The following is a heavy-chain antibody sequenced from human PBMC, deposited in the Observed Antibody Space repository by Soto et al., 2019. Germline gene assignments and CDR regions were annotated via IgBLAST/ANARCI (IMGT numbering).Heavy chain of an antibody. CDR3: AIRDSSGHTAFDI. D-gene: IGHD3-22*01. Sequence: PGESLKISCKGSGYRFTSYWIGWVRQMPGKGLEWMGIIYPGDSDTRYSPSFQGQVTISADKSISTAYLQWSSLKASDTAMYYRAIRDSSGHTAFDIRGQGKMVTVSS. CDR2: IYPGDSDT. CDR1: GYRFTSYW. J-gene: IGHJ3*02. V-gene: IGHV5-51*01.